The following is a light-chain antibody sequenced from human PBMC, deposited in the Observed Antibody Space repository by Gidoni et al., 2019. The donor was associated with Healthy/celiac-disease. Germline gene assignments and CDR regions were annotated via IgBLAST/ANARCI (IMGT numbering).Light chain of an antibody. V-gene: IGKV4-1*01. CDR1: QSLLYISNNKNY. CDR2: WAS. Sequence: DIVMTQSPDSLAVSLGERATINCESSQSLLYISNNKNYLTWYQQKPGQPPKLLIYWASTRESGVPDRFSGSGSGSDFTLTISSLQAEDVAVYYCQQYYTTPLTFGPGTKVDVK. CDR3: QQYYTTPLT. J-gene: IGKJ3*01.